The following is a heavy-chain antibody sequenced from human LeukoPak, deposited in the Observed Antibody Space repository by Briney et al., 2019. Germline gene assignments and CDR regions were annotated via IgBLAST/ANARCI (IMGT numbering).Heavy chain of an antibody. V-gene: IGHV4-39*02. Sequence: SETLSLTCTVSRVSVSSSSYYWGWIRQPPGKGLEWIGSIYNDGTSYYSPSLKSRGTISVDTSQNQFSLSLRSVTAADTAVYYCARDKAAAGGRNFDYWGQGTLVTVSS. CDR3: ARDKAAAGGRNFDY. J-gene: IGHJ4*02. D-gene: IGHD6-13*01. CDR2: IYNDGTS. CDR1: RVSVSSSSYY.